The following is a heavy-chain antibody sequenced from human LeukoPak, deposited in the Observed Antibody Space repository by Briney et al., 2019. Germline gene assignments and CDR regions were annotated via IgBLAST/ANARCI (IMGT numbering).Heavy chain of an antibody. CDR3: ARGGIAAAVDY. CDR2: ISSSSSTI. J-gene: IGHJ4*02. V-gene: IGHV3-48*04. D-gene: IGHD6-13*01. Sequence: GGSLRLSCAASGFTFSSYSMNWVRQAPGKGLEWVSYISSSSSTIYYADSVKGRFTISRDNAKNSLYLQMNSLRAEDTAVYYCARGGIAAAVDYWGQGTLVTVSS. CDR1: GFTFSSYS.